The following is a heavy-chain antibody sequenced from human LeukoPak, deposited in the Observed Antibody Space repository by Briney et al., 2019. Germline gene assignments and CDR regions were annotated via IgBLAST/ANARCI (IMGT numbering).Heavy chain of an antibody. J-gene: IGHJ5*02. CDR2: IYYSGNT. V-gene: IGHV4-39*07. Sequence: SETLSLTCTVSGGSISSRRHYWGWIRQPPGKGLEWIGTIYYSGNTYYNPSLKSRVTISVDTSKNQFSLKLSSVTAADTAVYYCARRRLSYSSSWYRVSWFDPWGQGTLVTVSS. CDR1: GGSISSRRHY. CDR3: ARRRLSYSSSWYRVSWFDP. D-gene: IGHD6-13*01.